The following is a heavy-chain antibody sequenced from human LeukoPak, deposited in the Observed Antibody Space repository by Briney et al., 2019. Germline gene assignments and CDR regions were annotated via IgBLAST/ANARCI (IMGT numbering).Heavy chain of an antibody. J-gene: IGHJ4*02. V-gene: IGHV3-23*01. CDR3: AQVGMGDFGDVSTSFDS. CDR2: ISGSGDNT. Sequence: PGGSLRLSCAASGFTFSSYAMSWVRQAPGKGVEWVSGISGSGDNTYYTDSMKGQFTISRDNSKNTLYLQINSLSAEDTAVYYCAQVGMGDFGDVSTSFDSWGQGTLVTVSS. CDR1: GFTFSSYA. D-gene: IGHD3-10*01.